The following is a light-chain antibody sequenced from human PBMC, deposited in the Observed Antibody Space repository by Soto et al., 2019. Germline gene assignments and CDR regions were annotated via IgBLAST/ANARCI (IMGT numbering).Light chain of an antibody. CDR2: AAS. CDR3: QQYNSYLWT. V-gene: IGKV1-9*01. J-gene: IGKJ1*01. CDR1: QGISSY. Sequence: DIQLTQSPSFLSASVGNRVSITGRGGQGISSYLAWYQQKPGKAPKLLIYAASTLQSGVPSRFSRSESGTEFTLTISSLQPEDFATYYCQQYNSYLWTFGQGTKVDIK.